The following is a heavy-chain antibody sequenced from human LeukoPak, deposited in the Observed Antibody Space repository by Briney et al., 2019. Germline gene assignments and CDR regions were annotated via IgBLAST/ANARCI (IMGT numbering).Heavy chain of an antibody. Sequence: PSETLSLTCTVSGGSISSSSYYWGWIRQPPGKGLEWIGSIYYSGSTYYNPSLKSRVTISVDTSKNQFSLKLSSVTAADTAVYYCASNPKGRLLWFGELLNWFDPWGQGTLVTVSS. D-gene: IGHD3-10*01. CDR3: ASNPKGRLLWFGELLNWFDP. CDR2: IYYSGST. V-gene: IGHV4-39*01. CDR1: GGSISSSSYY. J-gene: IGHJ5*02.